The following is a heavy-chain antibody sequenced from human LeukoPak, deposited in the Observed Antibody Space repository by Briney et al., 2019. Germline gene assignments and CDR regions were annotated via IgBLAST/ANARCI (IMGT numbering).Heavy chain of an antibody. D-gene: IGHD2-21*02. CDR2: INSDGSTT. Sequence: PGGSLTLSCAASGFTFSSSWMHWVRQAPGKGLVWVSHINSDGSTTTYADSVKGRFTISRDNAKNTLYLQMNSLRAEDTAVYYCARAPKVVTPDYGGQGTLVTVSS. CDR3: ARAPKVVTPDY. J-gene: IGHJ4*02. V-gene: IGHV3-74*03. CDR1: GFTFSSSW.